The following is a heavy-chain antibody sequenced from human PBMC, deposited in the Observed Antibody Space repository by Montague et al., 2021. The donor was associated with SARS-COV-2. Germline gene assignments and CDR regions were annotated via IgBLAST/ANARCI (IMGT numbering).Heavy chain of an antibody. J-gene: IGHJ3*02. CDR3: ARDPDGYNEDGAFDI. V-gene: IGHV3-30*04. CDR2: ISYDGSNK. D-gene: IGHD5-24*01. CDR1: EFTFSSYA. Sequence: SLRLSCAASEFTFSSYAMHWVRQAPGKGLEWVAVISYDGSNKYYLDSVKGRFTISRDNSKNTLYLQMNSLRAEDTAVYYCARDPDGYNEDGAFDIWGQGTMVTVSS.